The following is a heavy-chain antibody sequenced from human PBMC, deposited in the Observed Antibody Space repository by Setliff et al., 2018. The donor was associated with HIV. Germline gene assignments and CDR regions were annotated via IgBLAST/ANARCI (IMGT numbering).Heavy chain of an antibody. CDR1: GFTFSSHG. Sequence: RLSCAASGFTFSSHGMHWVRRAPGKGLECVANIWYDGSKKYYADSVKGRFTISRDNSENTLYLEMNNLRAEDTAVYYCARDTWYYSAKHLDVWGKGTTVTVSS. CDR2: IWYDGSKK. D-gene: IGHD3-10*01. CDR3: ARDTWYYSAKHLDV. V-gene: IGHV3-33*01. J-gene: IGHJ6*04.